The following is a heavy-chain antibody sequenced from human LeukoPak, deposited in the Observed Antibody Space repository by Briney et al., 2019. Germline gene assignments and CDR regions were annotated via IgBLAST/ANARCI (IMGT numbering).Heavy chain of an antibody. Sequence: GGSLRLSCAASGFTFSSYAMSWVRQAPGKGLEWVSYISSSSSTIYYADSVKGRFTISRDNAKNSLYLQMNSLRDEDTAVYYCASAPYGGYSPYYWGQGTLVTVSS. CDR1: GFTFSSYA. CDR3: ASAPYGGYSPYY. J-gene: IGHJ4*02. CDR2: ISSSSSTI. D-gene: IGHD4-23*01. V-gene: IGHV3-48*02.